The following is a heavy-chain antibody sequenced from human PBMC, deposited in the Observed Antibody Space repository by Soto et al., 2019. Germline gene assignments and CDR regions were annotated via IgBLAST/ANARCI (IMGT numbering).Heavy chain of an antibody. CDR2: INPSGGST. CDR3: ARASNDILTGYVYDY. D-gene: IGHD3-9*01. Sequence: ASVKVSCKASGYTFTSYYMHWVRQAPGQGLEWMGIINPSGGSTSYAQKFQGRVTMTRDTSTSTVYMELSSLRSEDTAVYYCARASNDILTGYVYDYWGQGTLVTVSS. J-gene: IGHJ4*02. V-gene: IGHV1-46*03. CDR1: GYTFTSYY.